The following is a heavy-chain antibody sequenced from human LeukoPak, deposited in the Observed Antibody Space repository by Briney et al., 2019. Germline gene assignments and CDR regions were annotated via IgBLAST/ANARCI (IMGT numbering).Heavy chain of an antibody. CDR3: ARDSRTGPFRYYGMDV. CDR1: GGSISSGDYS. D-gene: IGHD3-3*02. J-gene: IGHJ6*02. V-gene: IGHV4-30-4*01. Sequence: SETLSLTCTVSGGSISSGDYSWSWIRQPPGKGLEWIGYIYYSGSTYYNPSLKSRVTISVDTPKNQFSLKLSSVTAADTAVYYCARDSRTGPFRYYGMDVWGQGTTVTVSS. CDR2: IYYSGST.